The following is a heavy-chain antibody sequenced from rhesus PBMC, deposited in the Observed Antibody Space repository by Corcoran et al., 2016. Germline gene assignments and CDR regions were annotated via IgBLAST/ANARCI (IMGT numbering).Heavy chain of an antibody. D-gene: IGHD1-44*01. V-gene: IGHV5-20*02. CDR3: ARRGNNNRFDV. J-gene: IGHJ5-1*01. CDR2: IVPRESDT. Sequence: EVQLVQSGAEVKRHGKSLKISRSTSGYSFTTYWLCWVRQLLGKGLEWMGAIVPRESDTGYSPSFQGQVTISADKSISTAYLQWSSLKASDTATYYCARRGNNNRFDVWGPGVLVTVSS. CDR1: GYSFTTYW.